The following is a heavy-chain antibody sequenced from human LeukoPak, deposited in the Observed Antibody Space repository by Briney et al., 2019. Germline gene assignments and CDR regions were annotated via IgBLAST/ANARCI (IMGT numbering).Heavy chain of an antibody. CDR1: GGTFSSYA. CDR3: ARDRSSSSGVLDY. CDR2: IIPILGIA. Sequence: ASVKVSCKASGGTFSSYAISWVRQAPGQGLEWMGRIIPILGIANYAQKFQGRVTITADKSTSTADMELSSLRSEDTAVYYCARDRSSSSGVLDYWGQGTLVTVSS. D-gene: IGHD6-6*01. V-gene: IGHV1-69*04. J-gene: IGHJ4*02.